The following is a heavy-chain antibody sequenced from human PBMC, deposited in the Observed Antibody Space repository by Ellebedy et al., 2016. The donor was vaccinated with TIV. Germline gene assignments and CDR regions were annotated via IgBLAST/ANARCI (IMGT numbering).Heavy chain of an antibody. CDR3: AKDSICSSTSCYQYYYYYGMDV. V-gene: IGHV3-9*01. Sequence: PGGSLRLSCAAAEFSFEDFTMHWVRQGPGKGLEWVSGISWNSGKIGYADSVKGRFTISRDNSKNSLYLQMNSLRTEDTALYYCAKDSICSSTSCYQYYYYYGMDVWGQGTTVTVSS. D-gene: IGHD2-2*01. J-gene: IGHJ6*02. CDR2: ISWNSGKI. CDR1: EFSFEDFT.